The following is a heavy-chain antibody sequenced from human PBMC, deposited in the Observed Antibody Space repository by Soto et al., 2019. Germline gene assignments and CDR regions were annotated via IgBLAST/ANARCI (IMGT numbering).Heavy chain of an antibody. J-gene: IGHJ6*02. CDR2: IKQDGSEK. CDR1: GFTFSSYW. Sequence: GGSLRLSCAASGFTFSSYWMNWGRQAPGKGLEWVANIKQDGSEKYYVDSVKGRFTISRDNAKNSLYLQMNSLRAEDTAVYYCAREIKTTAIKYYYYGMDVWGQGTTVTVSS. D-gene: IGHD4-4*01. V-gene: IGHV3-7*01. CDR3: AREIKTTAIKYYYYGMDV.